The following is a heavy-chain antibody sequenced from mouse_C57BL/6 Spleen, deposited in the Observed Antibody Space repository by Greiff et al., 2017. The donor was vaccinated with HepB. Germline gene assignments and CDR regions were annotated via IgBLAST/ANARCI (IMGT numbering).Heavy chain of an antibody. CDR2: IDPSDSYT. J-gene: IGHJ4*01. D-gene: IGHD2-1*01. CDR1: GYTFTSYW. Sequence: VKLQQPGAELVMPGASVKLSCKASGYTFTSYWMHWVKQRPGQGLEWIGEIDPSDSYTNYNQKFKGKSTLTVDKSSSTAYMQLSSLTSEDSAVYYCATLYYGRGYAMDYWGQGTSVTVSS. CDR3: ATLYYGRGYAMDY. V-gene: IGHV1-69*01.